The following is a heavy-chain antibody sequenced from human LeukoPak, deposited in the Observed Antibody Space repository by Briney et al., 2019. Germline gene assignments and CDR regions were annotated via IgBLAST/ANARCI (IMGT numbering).Heavy chain of an antibody. CDR2: ISYDGRQK. CDR1: GFTFSEYA. CDR3: ARVSLERLTSGYFDN. V-gene: IGHV3-30-3*01. D-gene: IGHD3-3*01. J-gene: IGHJ4*02. Sequence: GGSLRLSCAASGFTFSEYAVHWVRQAPGKGLEWIAVISYDGRQKYYGDSVKGRFTVSRDNPKNTLFLQMNSLSGDDTAIYYCARVSLERLTSGYFDNWGQGTLVTVSP.